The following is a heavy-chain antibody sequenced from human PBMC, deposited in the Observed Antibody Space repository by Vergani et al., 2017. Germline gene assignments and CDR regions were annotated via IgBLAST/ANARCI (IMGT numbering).Heavy chain of an antibody. CDR3: ARGRIAVAGGYFQH. V-gene: IGHV1-3*01. D-gene: IGHD6-19*01. Sequence: QVQLVQSGAEVKKPGASVKVSCKASGYTFTSYAMHWVRQAPGQRLEWMGWINAGNVNTKYSQKFQGRVTITRDTSASTAYMELSSLRSEDTAVYYCARGRIAVAGGYFQHWGQGTLVTVSS. CDR1: GYTFTSYA. J-gene: IGHJ1*01. CDR2: INAGNVNT.